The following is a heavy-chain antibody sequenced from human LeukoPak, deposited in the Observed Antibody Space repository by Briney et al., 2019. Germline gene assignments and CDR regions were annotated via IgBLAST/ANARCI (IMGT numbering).Heavy chain of an antibody. CDR3: ARLSQFLEWSNWFDP. CDR2: IYYSGST. D-gene: IGHD3-3*01. CDR1: GGSISSYY. J-gene: IGHJ5*02. V-gene: IGHV4-59*08. Sequence: SETLSLTCTVSGGSISSYYWSWIRQPPGKGLEWIGYIYYSGSTNYNPSLKSRVTISVDTSKNQFSLKLSSVAAADTAVYYCARLSQFLEWSNWFDPWGQGTLVTVSS.